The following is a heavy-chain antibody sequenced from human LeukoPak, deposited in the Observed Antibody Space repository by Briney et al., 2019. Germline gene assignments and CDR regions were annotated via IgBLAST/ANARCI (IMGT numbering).Heavy chain of an antibody. J-gene: IGHJ3*02. CDR1: GYTFTKYG. V-gene: IGHV1-18*01. Sequence: AVKVSCKVSGYTFTKYGISWVRQAPAQGLEWMGWISGYNGNINCVQRLQVRLTLTTDTFTSTAYMELRSLRSDDAAVYYCARQSVSSSRSPDDAFDIWGQGTMVTVSS. CDR3: ARQSVSSSRSPDDAFDI. D-gene: IGHD2-2*01. CDR2: ISGYNGNI.